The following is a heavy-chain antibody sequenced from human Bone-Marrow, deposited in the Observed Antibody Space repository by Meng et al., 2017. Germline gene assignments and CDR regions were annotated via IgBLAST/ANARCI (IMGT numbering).Heavy chain of an antibody. CDR3: AIMNRVQQGVDY. CDR2: IYYSGST. CDR1: GGSISSSSYY. Sequence: LQLQALGPGLVKPSEPLSLTCTVSGGSISSSSYYWGWIRQPPGKGLEWIGSIYYSGSTYYNPSLKSRVTISVDTSKNQFSLKLSSVTAADTAVYYCAIMNRVQQGVDYWGQGTLVTVSS. J-gene: IGHJ4*02. V-gene: IGHV4-39*07. D-gene: IGHD1-26*01.